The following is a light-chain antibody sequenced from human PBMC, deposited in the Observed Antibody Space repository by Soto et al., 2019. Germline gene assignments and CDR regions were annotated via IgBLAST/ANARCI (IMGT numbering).Light chain of an antibody. J-gene: IGLJ1*01. V-gene: IGLV2-14*01. CDR2: EVN. Sequence: QSALTQPASVSGSPGHSITISCTGTSSDVGAFNYVSWFQHHPGKAPKLMISEVNNRPSGVSNRFSGSKSGDTASLTISGLQAEDEADYSCSSYTSSGTLYVFGTGTKVTVL. CDR1: SSDVGAFNY. CDR3: SSYTSSGTLYV.